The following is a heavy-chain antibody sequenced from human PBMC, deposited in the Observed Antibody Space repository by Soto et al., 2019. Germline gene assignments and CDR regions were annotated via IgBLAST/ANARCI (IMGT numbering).Heavy chain of an antibody. J-gene: IGHJ4*02. Sequence: EVQILESGGGLVQPGGSLRLSCAASGFTFNNYVMTWFRQAPGRGLEWVSSINGGGGGTYYADSVKGRFTISRDNSMDTLYLQMNSLSVEDTAVYYCAKERRAGGAEYWGQGTLVTVSS. V-gene: IGHV3-23*01. D-gene: IGHD3-10*01. CDR3: AKERRAGGAEY. CDR1: GFTFNNYV. CDR2: INGGGGGT.